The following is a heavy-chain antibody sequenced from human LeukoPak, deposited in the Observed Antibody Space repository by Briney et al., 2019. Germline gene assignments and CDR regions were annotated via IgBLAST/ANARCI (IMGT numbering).Heavy chain of an antibody. J-gene: IGHJ4*02. CDR3: ARRGYYDSSGYDY. D-gene: IGHD3-22*01. CDR1: GFTFSNHA. Sequence: GGSLRLSCAASGFTFSNHAMNWVRQAPGQGLEWVSSIDGRSTDVYYADSVKGRFTISRDNAKNSLYLQMHSLRAEDTAVYYCARRGYYDSSGYDYWGQGTLVTVSS. CDR2: IDGRSTDV. V-gene: IGHV3-21*01.